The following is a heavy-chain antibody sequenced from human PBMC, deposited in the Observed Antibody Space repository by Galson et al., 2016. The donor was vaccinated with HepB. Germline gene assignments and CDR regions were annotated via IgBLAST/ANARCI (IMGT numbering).Heavy chain of an antibody. CDR2: INAGGNNR. J-gene: IGHJ4*02. V-gene: IGHV3-23*01. Sequence: SLRLSCAASGFTFNNYGMTWVRQAPGKGPEWVSGINAGGNNRYYSDSVKGRFAISRDNSKNTLYLQLDNLRGEDTAVYYCVKYVGLDGFDYWGQGTLVIVSS. CDR3: VKYVGLDGFDY. D-gene: IGHD3/OR15-3a*01. CDR1: GFTFNNYG.